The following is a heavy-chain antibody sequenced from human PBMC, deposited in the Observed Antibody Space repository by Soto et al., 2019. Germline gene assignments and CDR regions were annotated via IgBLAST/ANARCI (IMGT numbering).Heavy chain of an antibody. CDR1: GGTFKSFT. D-gene: IGHD6-19*01. V-gene: IGHV1-69*13. Sequence: SVKVSCKASGGTFKSFTFTWVRQAPGQGLEWMGGIIPIFETANYAQKFQDRVTITADESTSTVYMELSSLRSADTAVYYCATPGVSGWFFDYWGQGTVVTVSS. J-gene: IGHJ4*02. CDR3: ATPGVSGWFFDY. CDR2: IIPIFETA.